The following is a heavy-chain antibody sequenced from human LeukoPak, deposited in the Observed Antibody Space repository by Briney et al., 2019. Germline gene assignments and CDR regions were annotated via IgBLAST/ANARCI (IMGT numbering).Heavy chain of an antibody. CDR2: ISGSGVNT. Sequence: GGSLRLSCAASGFTFSSYAMNWVRQAPGKGLEWVSVISGSGVNTYYADSVTGRFTISRDNSKNTLYLQMNSLRAEDTALYYCARGRGVYGSGIYFLPFDYWGQGTLVTVSS. D-gene: IGHD3-10*01. J-gene: IGHJ4*02. V-gene: IGHV3-23*01. CDR1: GFTFSSYA. CDR3: ARGRGVYGSGIYFLPFDY.